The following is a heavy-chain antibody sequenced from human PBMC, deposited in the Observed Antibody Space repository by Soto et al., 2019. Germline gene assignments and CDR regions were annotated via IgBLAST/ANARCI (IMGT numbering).Heavy chain of an antibody. D-gene: IGHD4-4*01. CDR2: IYPGDSDT. CDR1: GYSFTSYW. Sequence: GESLKISCKGSGYSFTSYWIGWVRQMPGKGLEWMGIIYPGDSDTRYSPSFQGQVTISADKSISTAYLQWSSLKASDTAMYYCARLHYSNYVGYYYYYGMDVWGQGTTVTVSS. J-gene: IGHJ6*02. V-gene: IGHV5-51*01. CDR3: ARLHYSNYVGYYYYYGMDV.